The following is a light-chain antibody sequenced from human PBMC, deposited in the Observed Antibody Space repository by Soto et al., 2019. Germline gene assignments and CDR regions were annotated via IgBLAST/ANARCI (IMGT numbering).Light chain of an antibody. CDR2: GAS. J-gene: IGKJ5*01. CDR1: QSVSSTY. CDR3: EQYDISIS. V-gene: IGKV3-20*01. Sequence: EIVLKQSPGTLSLSPGERATRSCRASQSVSSTYLAWYQQKPGQAPRLLSYGASRRATGIPARFSGSGSGTAFTLTISRLEPEDFAVYYCEQYDISISFGQGTRLEIE.